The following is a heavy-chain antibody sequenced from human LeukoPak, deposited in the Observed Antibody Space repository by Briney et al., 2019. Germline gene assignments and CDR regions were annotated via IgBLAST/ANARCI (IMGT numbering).Heavy chain of an antibody. CDR3: AREPPRLNIVVVVAATVEACDI. D-gene: IGHD2-15*01. V-gene: IGHV4-4*07. J-gene: IGHJ3*02. Sequence: PSETLSLTCTVSGGSISSYYWSWIRQPAGKGLEWIGRIYTSGSTNYNPSLKSRVTMSVDTSKNQFSLKLSSVTAADTAVYYCAREPPRLNIVVVVAATVEACDIWGQGTMVTVSS. CDR1: GGSISSYY. CDR2: IYTSGST.